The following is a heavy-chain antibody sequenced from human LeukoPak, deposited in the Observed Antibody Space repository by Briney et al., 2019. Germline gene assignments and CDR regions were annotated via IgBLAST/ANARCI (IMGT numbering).Heavy chain of an antibody. D-gene: IGHD7-27*01. J-gene: IGHJ3*02. CDR3: GRNRLGKALDI. V-gene: IGHV1-2*02. Sequence: GASVKVSCKASGYTFTGYFIHWVRQVSGQGLGWMGWIGPKRGDTSYSQKFQGRVTVTRDTSISTAYMDLSRLRFDDTAVYYCGRNRLGKALDIWGQGTMVTVSS. CDR2: IGPKRGDT. CDR1: GYTFTGYF.